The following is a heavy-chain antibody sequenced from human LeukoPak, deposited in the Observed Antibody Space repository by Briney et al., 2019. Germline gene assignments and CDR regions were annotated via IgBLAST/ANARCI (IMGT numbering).Heavy chain of an antibody. CDR3: ARGGWFIVDY. CDR2: INSDGSST. CDR1: XXXFSXXW. D-gene: IGHD3-10*01. Sequence: GSLRLSCAAXXXXFSXXWMHXXRXAPXKXVMWVSRINSDGSSTSYADSVKGRFTISRDNAKNTLYLQMNSLRAEDTAVYYCARGGWFIVDYWGQGTLVTVSS. J-gene: IGHJ4*02. V-gene: IGHV3-74*01.